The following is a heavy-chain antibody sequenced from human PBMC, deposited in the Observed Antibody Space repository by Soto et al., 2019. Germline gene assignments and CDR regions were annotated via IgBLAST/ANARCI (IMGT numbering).Heavy chain of an antibody. CDR1: GYSFTSYW. J-gene: IGHJ4*02. CDR2: IYPGDSDT. CDR3: ARLTRGMVRGVIGTTGPFYGLDY. Sequence: GESLKISCKGSGYSFTSYWIGWVRQMPGKGLEWMGIIYPGDSDTRYSPSFQGQVTISADKSISTAYLQWSSLKASDTAMYYCARLTRGMVRGVIGTTGPFYGLDYWGQGTLVTVSS. V-gene: IGHV5-51*01. D-gene: IGHD3-10*01.